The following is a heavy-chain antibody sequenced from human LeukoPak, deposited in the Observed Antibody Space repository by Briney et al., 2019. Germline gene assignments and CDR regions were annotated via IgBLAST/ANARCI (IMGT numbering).Heavy chain of an antibody. CDR3: ASPTVTAGDY. CDR2: ISSSSSYI. V-gene: IGHV3-21*01. Sequence: GGSLRLSCAASGFTFSSHSMNWVRQAPGKGLEWVSSISSSSSYIYYADSVKGRFTISRDNAKNSLYLQMNSLRAEDTAVYYCASPTVTAGDYWGQGTLVTVSS. D-gene: IGHD4-17*01. J-gene: IGHJ4*02. CDR1: GFTFSSHS.